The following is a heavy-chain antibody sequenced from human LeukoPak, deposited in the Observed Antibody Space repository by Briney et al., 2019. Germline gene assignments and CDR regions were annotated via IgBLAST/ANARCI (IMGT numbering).Heavy chain of an antibody. CDR2: IRSKANSYAT. CDR3: ARSLAVAGDY. CDR1: GFTFSGSG. J-gene: IGHJ4*02. V-gene: IGHV3-73*01. D-gene: IGHD6-19*01. Sequence: PGGSLRLSCAASGFTFSGSGIHWVRQASGKGLEWVGRIRSKANSYATAYAASVKGRFTVSRDDSKNTAYLQMNRLKTEDTAVYYCARSLAVAGDYWGQGTLVTVSS.